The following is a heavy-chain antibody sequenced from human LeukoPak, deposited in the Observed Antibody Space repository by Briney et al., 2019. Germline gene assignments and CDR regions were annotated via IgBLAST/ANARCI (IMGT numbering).Heavy chain of an antibody. Sequence: ASVKVSCKASGYTFINYNINWVRQATGQGLEWMGWVNPRSGNAGYLQKFQGRLTITRDTSVDTAYMDLRSLRSDDTAVYYCARDHTMVRGVINYWGQGTLVTVSS. J-gene: IGHJ4*02. V-gene: IGHV1-8*03. D-gene: IGHD3-10*01. CDR3: ARDHTMVRGVINY. CDR1: GYTFINYN. CDR2: VNPRSGNA.